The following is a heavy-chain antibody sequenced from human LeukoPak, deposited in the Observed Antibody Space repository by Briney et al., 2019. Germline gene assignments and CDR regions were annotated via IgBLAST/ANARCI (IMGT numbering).Heavy chain of an antibody. V-gene: IGHV3-30*03. CDR3: ARTIAGTAANYYYYMDV. CDR1: GFTFDDYG. J-gene: IGHJ6*03. Sequence: GGSLRLSCAASGFTFDDYGMSWVRQAPGKGLEWVAVILYDGSNKYYADSVKGRFTISRDNSKNTLYLQMNSLRAEDTAVYYCARTIAGTAANYYYYMDVWGKGTTVTVSS. CDR2: ILYDGSNK. D-gene: IGHD6-13*01.